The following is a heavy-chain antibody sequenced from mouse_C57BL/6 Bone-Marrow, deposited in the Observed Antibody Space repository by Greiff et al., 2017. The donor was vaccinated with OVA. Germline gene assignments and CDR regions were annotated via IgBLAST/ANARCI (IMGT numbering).Heavy chain of an antibody. J-gene: IGHJ3*01. CDR3: ARWKGLRTPAWFAY. D-gene: IGHD2-4*01. CDR2: IDPNSGGT. CDR1: GYTFTSYW. Sequence: QVQLKQSGAELVKPGASVKLSCKASGYTFTSYWMHWVKQRPGRGLEWIGRIDPNSGGTKYNEKFKSKATLTVDKPSSTAYMQLSSLTSEDSAVYYCARWKGLRTPAWFAYWGQGTLVTVSA. V-gene: IGHV1-72*01.